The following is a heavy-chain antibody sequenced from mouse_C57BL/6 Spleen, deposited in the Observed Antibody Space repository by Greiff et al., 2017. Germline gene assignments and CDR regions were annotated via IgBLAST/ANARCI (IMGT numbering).Heavy chain of an antibody. CDR3: ARETGTGVFDY. CDR1: GFTFSDYY. CDR2: INYDGSST. V-gene: IGHV5-16*01. D-gene: IGHD4-1*01. J-gene: IGHJ2*01. Sequence: EVQRVESEGGLVQPGSSMKLSCTASGFTFSDYYMAWVRQVPEKGLEWVANINYDGSSTYYLDSLKSRFIISRDNAKNILYLQMSSLKSEDTATYYCARETGTGVFDYWGQGTTLTVSS.